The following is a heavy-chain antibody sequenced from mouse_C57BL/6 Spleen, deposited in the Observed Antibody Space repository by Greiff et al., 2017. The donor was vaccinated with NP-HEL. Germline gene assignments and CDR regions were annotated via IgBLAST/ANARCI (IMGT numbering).Heavy chain of an antibody. V-gene: IGHV1-4*01. J-gene: IGHJ1*03. CDR2: INPSSGYT. D-gene: IGHD1-1*01. CDR1: GYTFTSYT. CDR3: ARERDYYGSGGYFDV. Sequence: VQLQESGAELARPGASVKMSCKASGYTFTSYTMHWVKQRPGQGLEWIGYINPSSGYTKYNQKFKDKATLTADKSSSTAYMQLSSLTSEDSAVYYCARERDYYGSGGYFDVWGTGTTVTVSS.